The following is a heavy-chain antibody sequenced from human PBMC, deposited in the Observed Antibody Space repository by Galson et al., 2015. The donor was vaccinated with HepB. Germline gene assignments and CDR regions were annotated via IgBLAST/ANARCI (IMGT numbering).Heavy chain of an antibody. V-gene: IGHV3-33*01. CDR2: IYYDYDGNNK. CDR1: GFTFSSYG. CDR3: ARDRERDGNNAGFDY. J-gene: IGHJ4*02. Sequence: SLRLSCAASGFTFSSYGMHWVRQAPGKGLEWVATIYYDYDGNNKYYADSVEGRFTISRDNSKNTLYLQMNSLRAEDTAVYYCARDRERDGNNAGFDYWGQGTPVTVSS. D-gene: IGHD5-24*01.